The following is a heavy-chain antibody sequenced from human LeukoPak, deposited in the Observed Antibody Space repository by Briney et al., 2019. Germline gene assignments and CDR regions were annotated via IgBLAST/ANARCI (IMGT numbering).Heavy chain of an antibody. J-gene: IGHJ5*02. CDR1: GYTFTSNY. CDR3: ARDLNNWFDP. V-gene: IGHV1-46*01. Sequence: ASVKVSCKASGYTFTSNYIHWVRQAPGQGLEWMGMIYPRDGSTSYAQKLQGRVTMTTDTSTSTAYMELRSLRSDDTAVYYCARDLNNWFDPWGQGTLVTVSS. CDR2: IYPRDGST.